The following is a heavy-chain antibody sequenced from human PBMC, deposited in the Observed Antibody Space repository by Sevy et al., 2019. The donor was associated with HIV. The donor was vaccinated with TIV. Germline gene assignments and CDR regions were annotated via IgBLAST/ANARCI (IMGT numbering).Heavy chain of an antibody. CDR3: ATKGGSRPNGAFDT. J-gene: IGHJ3*02. Sequence: GGSLRLSCAASGFSFSWYWMSWVRQTPEKGLEWVVNIKQDGSEKNYVDSVKGRFTISRDNAKNSLYLQMNSLRVDDTAVYYCATKGGSRPNGAFDTWGQGTMVTVSS. CDR1: GFSFSWYW. D-gene: IGHD3-10*01. CDR2: IKQDGSEK. V-gene: IGHV3-7*01.